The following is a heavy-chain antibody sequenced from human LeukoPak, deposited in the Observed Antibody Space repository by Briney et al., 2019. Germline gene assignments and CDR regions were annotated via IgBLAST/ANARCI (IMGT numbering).Heavy chain of an antibody. CDR3: ATDVYDSSGYYWGVGFDY. D-gene: IGHD3-22*01. CDR1: GYTFTGYY. CDR2: INPNSGGT. V-gene: IGHV1-2*06. Sequence: ASVKVSCKASGYTFTGYYMHWVRQAPGQGLEWMGRINPNSGGTNYAQKFQGRVTMTRDTSISTAYMELSGLRSDDTAVYYCATDVYDSSGYYWGVGFDYWGQGTLATVSS. J-gene: IGHJ4*02.